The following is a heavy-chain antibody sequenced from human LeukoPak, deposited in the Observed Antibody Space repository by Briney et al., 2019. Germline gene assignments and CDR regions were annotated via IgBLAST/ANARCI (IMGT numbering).Heavy chain of an antibody. CDR3: ARDGGGNTGGAFDI. D-gene: IGHD4-23*01. V-gene: IGHV3-53*01. CDR2: IYSGGST. CDR1: GFTVSSNY. J-gene: IGHJ3*02. Sequence: GGSLRLSCAASGFTVSSNYMSWVRQTPGKGLEWVSVIYSGGSTYYADSVKGRFTISRDNAKNSLYLQMNSLRAEDTAVYYCARDGGGNTGGAFDIWGQGTMVTVSS.